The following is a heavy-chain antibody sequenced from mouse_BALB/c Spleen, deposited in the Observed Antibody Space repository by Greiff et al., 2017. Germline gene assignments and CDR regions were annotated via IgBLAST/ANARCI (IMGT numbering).Heavy chain of an antibody. CDR3: ARGLRLFDY. J-gene: IGHJ2*01. CDR2: ISSGSSTI. CDR1: GFTFSSFG. D-gene: IGHD2-2*01. V-gene: IGHV5-17*02. Sequence: EVQVVESGGGLVQPGGSRKLSCAASGFTFSSFGMHWVRQAPEKGLEWVAYISSGSSTIYYADTVKGRFTISRDNPKNTLFLQMTSLRSEDTAMYYCARGLRLFDYWGQGTTLTVSS.